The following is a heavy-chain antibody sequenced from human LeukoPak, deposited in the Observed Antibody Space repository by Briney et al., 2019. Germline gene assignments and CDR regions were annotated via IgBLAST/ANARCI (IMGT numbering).Heavy chain of an antibody. J-gene: IGHJ2*01. CDR3: ARRYGFDL. D-gene: IGHD5-18*01. Sequence: SETPSLTCTVSGGSISSYYWSWIRQPPGKGLEWIGYIYYSGSTNYNPSLKSRVTISVDTSKNQFSLKLSSVTAADTAVYYCARRYGFDLWGRGTLVTVSS. CDR2: IYYSGST. CDR1: GGSISSYY. V-gene: IGHV4-59*08.